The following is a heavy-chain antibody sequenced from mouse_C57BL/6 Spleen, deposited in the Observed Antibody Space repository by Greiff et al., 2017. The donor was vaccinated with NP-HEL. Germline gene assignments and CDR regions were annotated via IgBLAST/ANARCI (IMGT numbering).Heavy chain of an antibody. CDR2: IDPETGGT. Sequence: VQLQQSGAELVRPGASVTLSCKASGYTFTDYEMHWVKQTPVHGLEWIGAIDPETGGTAYNQKFKGKAILTADKSSSTAYMELRSLTSEDSAVYYCTREGFSGNFDVWGTGTTVTVSS. D-gene: IGHD4-1*01. CDR3: TREGFSGNFDV. V-gene: IGHV1-15*01. CDR1: GYTFTDYE. J-gene: IGHJ1*03.